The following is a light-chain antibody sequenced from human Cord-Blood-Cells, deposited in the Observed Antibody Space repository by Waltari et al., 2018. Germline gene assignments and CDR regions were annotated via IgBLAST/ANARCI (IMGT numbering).Light chain of an antibody. CDR1: IRHVGGYND. CDR2: EVS. J-gene: IGLJ2*01. V-gene: IGLV2-8*01. CDR3: SSYAGSNNLV. Sequence: QSALTPPPSASGAPGQSVTLSCTRTIRHVGGYNDVSWYQHHPGKAPKRRIYEVSKWPSGLPDRFSGSKSGNTASLTVSGLQAEDEADYYCSSYAGSNNLVFGGGTKLTVL.